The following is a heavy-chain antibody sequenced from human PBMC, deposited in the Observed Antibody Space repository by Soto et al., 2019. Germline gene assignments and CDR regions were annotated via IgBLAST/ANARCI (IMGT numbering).Heavy chain of an antibody. CDR3: ARDPAP. CDR1: GGSISTVNYW. J-gene: IGHJ5*02. Sequence: PSETLSLTCTVSGGSISTVNYWWSWIRQSPEMGLEWIGHIYNGVSTYNNPSLESRVTMSVDTSKNQLSLTLSSVTAADTAVYYCARDPAPWGQGTLVTVSS. CDR2: IYNGVST. V-gene: IGHV4-30-4*01.